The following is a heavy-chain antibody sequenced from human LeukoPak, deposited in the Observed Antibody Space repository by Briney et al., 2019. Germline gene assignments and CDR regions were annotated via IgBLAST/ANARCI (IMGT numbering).Heavy chain of an antibody. J-gene: IGHJ4*02. CDR2: IKQDGSEE. V-gene: IGHV3-7*03. Sequence: GGSLRLSCADSGFILSDYWMSWVRQAPGKGLEWVADIKQDGSEEYYVDSVKGRFTISRDNAKNSLFLQMNSLRAEDTAVYYCARGPYSRDNFDYWGQGTLVTVSS. CDR3: ARGPYSRDNFDY. D-gene: IGHD6-13*01. CDR1: GFILSDYW.